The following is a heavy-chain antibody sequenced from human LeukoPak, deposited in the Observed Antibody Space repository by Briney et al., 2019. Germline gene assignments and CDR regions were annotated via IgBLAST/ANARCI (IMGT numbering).Heavy chain of an antibody. Sequence: ASVKVSCKVSGYTLTELSMHWVRQAPGKGLEWMGGFDPEDGETIYAQKFQGRVTMTEDTSTDTAYMELSSLRSEDTAVYYCATVTPSVVVVAATQYFDYWGQGTLVTVSS. V-gene: IGHV1-24*01. CDR2: FDPEDGET. D-gene: IGHD2-15*01. CDR3: ATVTPSVVVVAATQYFDY. J-gene: IGHJ4*02. CDR1: GYTLTELS.